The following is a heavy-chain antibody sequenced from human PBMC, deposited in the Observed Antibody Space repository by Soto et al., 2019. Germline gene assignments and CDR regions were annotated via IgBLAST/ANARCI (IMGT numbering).Heavy chain of an antibody. J-gene: IGHJ4*02. CDR1: GFTFSTYS. CDR3: ARDSPSPGISPIDY. CDR2: ISSSSDYI. V-gene: IGHV3-21*01. Sequence: GGSLRLSCAASGFTFSTYSMNWVRQAPGKGLEWVSCISSSSDYIYYADSVKGRFTISRDNAKNSLYLQMNSLRAEDTAVYYCARDSPSPGISPIDYWGQGTLVTVSS.